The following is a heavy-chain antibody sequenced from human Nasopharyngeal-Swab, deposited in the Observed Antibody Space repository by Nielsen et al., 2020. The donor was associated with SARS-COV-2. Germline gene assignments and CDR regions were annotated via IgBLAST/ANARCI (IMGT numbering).Heavy chain of an antibody. CDR1: GGSISSYY. J-gene: IGHJ5*02. CDR3: AREIITIFGVVIPNWFDP. D-gene: IGHD3-3*01. V-gene: IGHV4-59*05. CDR2: IYYSGST. Sequence: SETLSLTCTVSGGSISSYYWSWFRQPPGKGLVWIGSIYYSGSTYYNPSLKSRITISVDTSKNQFSLKLSSVTAADTAVYYCAREIITIFGVVIPNWFDPWGQGTLVTVSS.